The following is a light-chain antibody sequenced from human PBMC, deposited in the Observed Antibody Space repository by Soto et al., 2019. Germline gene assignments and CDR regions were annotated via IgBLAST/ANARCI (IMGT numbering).Light chain of an antibody. CDR1: QSISSY. CDR2: AAS. J-gene: IGKJ1*01. V-gene: IGKV1-39*01. Sequence: DIQMTQSPSSLSASVGDRVTITCRASQSISSYLNWYQQKPAKAPKLLIYAASSLQSGVTSRFSGSGSGTDFTLTISSLQHEDFATYYCQQSYSTPTFGQGTKVEIK. CDR3: QQSYSTPT.